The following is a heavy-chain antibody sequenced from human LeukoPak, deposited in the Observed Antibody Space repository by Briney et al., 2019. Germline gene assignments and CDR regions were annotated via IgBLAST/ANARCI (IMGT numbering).Heavy chain of an antibody. CDR3: ARQQTYDSSGYYFSDY. J-gene: IGHJ4*02. Sequence: GESLKIYCKGSGYSFTSYWIGWVRQMPGKGLEWMGIIYPGDSDTRYSPSFQGQVTISADKSISTAYLQWSSLKASDTAMYYCARQQTYDSSGYYFSDYWGQGTLVTVSS. V-gene: IGHV5-51*01. CDR2: IYPGDSDT. D-gene: IGHD3-22*01. CDR1: GYSFTSYW.